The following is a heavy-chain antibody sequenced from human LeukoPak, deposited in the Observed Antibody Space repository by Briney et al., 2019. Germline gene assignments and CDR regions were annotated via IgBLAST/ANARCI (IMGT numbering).Heavy chain of an antibody. CDR1: GFSLSTTGVG. CDR3: AHTIYSNYYDSSGYADY. D-gene: IGHD3-22*01. J-gene: IGHJ4*02. V-gene: IGHV2-5*02. Sequence: ESGPTLVKPTQTLTLTCTFSGFSLSTTGVGVGWIRQPPGKALEWLELIYWDDDKRYSPSLKSRLTITKDTSKNQVVLTMTNVGPVDTATYYCAHTIYSNYYDSSGYADYWGQGTLVTVSS. CDR2: IYWDDDK.